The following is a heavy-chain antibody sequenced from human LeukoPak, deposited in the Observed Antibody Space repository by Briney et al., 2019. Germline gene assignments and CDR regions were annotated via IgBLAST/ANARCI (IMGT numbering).Heavy chain of an antibody. CDR1: GFTFSDYY. CDR3: ARDRSSGRAFDI. Sequence: GESLRLSCAASGFTFSDYYMSWIRQAPGKGLEWVSYISSSGSTIYYADSVKGRFTISRDNAKNSLYLQMNSLRAEDTAVYYCARDRSSGRAFDIWGQGTMVTVSS. V-gene: IGHV3-11*01. CDR2: ISSSGSTI. J-gene: IGHJ3*02. D-gene: IGHD3-22*01.